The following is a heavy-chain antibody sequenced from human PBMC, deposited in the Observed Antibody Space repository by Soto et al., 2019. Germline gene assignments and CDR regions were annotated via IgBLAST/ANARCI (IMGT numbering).Heavy chain of an antibody. CDR1: GYTLTELS. CDR2: FDPEDGET. Sequence: ASVKVSCKVSGYTLTELSMHWVRQAPGKGLEWMGGFDPEDGETIYAQKFQGRVTMTEDTSTDTAYMELSSLRSEDTAVYYCATVKPTYYYDSRGPMAVDYWGQGTLVTVSS. V-gene: IGHV1-24*01. D-gene: IGHD3-22*01. J-gene: IGHJ4*02. CDR3: ATVKPTYYYDSRGPMAVDY.